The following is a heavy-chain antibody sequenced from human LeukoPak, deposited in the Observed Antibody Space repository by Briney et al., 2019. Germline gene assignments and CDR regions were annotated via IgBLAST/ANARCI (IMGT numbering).Heavy chain of an antibody. Sequence: SETLSLTCTVSGGSIFSCDYYWNWIRQPPGKGLEWIGYIYYNGITYYNPSLESRVTISVDTSKNQFSLKLSSVTAADTAVYYCARGDYNDGAGYLDHWGQGTLVPVSS. CDR1: GGSIFSCDYY. V-gene: IGHV4-30-4*01. J-gene: IGHJ5*02. CDR3: ARGDYNDGAGYLDH. CDR2: IYYNGIT. D-gene: IGHD3-22*01.